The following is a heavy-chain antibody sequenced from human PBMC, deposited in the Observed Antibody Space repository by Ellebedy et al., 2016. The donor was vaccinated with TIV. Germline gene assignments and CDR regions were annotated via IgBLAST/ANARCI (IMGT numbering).Heavy chain of an antibody. Sequence: GESLKISCAASGITVSSNYMSWVRQAPGKGLEWVSIIYSSGSTFYADSVKGRFTISRDNAKSMLYLQMNSLRAEDTAVYYCASSTTTPGAFDYWGQGSLVTISS. J-gene: IGHJ4*02. CDR2: IYSSGST. D-gene: IGHD1-1*01. CDR3: ASSTTTPGAFDY. CDR1: GITVSSNY. V-gene: IGHV3-53*01.